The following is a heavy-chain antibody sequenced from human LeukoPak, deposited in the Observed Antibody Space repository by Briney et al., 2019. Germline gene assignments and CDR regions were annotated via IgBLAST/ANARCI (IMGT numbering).Heavy chain of an antibody. D-gene: IGHD2-15*01. CDR1: GCTFTSYG. CDR2: ISDYSGNT. J-gene: IGHJ6*02. CDR3: ARDASLIAGADYGMDV. Sequence: ASVQVSCKASGCTFTSYGISWVRQALAQELEGMGWISDYSGNTNYAKKLQDSDTITTDTSTSTAYMELRSLRSDDTAVYYCARDASLIAGADYGMDVWGQGTTVTVSS. V-gene: IGHV1-18*01.